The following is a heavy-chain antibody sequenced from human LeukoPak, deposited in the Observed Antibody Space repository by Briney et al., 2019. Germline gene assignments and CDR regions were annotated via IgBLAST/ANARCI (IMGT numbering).Heavy chain of an antibody. Sequence: GGSLRLSCAASGFTFSSYEMNWGRQAPGKGLEWVSYIRSSGSTIYYADSVKGRFTISRVNAKNSLYLQMNSLRAEDTALYYCASLHHYYYYMDVWGKGTTVTVSS. CDR2: IRSSGSTI. V-gene: IGHV3-48*03. J-gene: IGHJ6*03. CDR1: GFTFSSYE. CDR3: ASLHHYYYYMDV.